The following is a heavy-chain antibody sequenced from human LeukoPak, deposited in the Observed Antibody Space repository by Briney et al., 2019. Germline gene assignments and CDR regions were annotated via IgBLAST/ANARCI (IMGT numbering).Heavy chain of an antibody. D-gene: IGHD2-2*01. CDR1: GYIFTDYY. CDR3: ARDRYCSSNSCFGNLFDY. J-gene: IGHJ4*02. Sequence: ASVKVSCKASGYIFTDYYMHWVCQAPGQGLEWMGWIDPNSGGTNSAQKFQGRVTMTRDTSISTAYMELSRLRSDDTAIYYCARDRYCSSNSCFGNLFDYWGQGTLVTVSS. V-gene: IGHV1-2*02. CDR2: IDPNSGGT.